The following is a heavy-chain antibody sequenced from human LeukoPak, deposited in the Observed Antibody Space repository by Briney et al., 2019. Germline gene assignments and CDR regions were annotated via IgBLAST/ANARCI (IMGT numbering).Heavy chain of an antibody. V-gene: IGHV4-59*01. Sequence: SETLSLTCTVSGGSISSYYWSWIREPPGKGLVWIGYIYYSGSTNYNPSLKSRVTISVDTSKNQFSLKLSSVTAADTAVYYCARVGYDSSGYNRYDYWGQGTLVTVSS. CDR3: ARVGYDSSGYNRYDY. J-gene: IGHJ4*02. D-gene: IGHD3-22*01. CDR1: GGSISSYY. CDR2: IYYSGST.